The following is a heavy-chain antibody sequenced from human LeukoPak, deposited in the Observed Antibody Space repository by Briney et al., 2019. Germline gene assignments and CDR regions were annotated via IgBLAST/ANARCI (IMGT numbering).Heavy chain of an antibody. V-gene: IGHV3-21*01. Sequence: KSGGSLRLSCAASGFTFSSYSMTWVRQAPGKGLEWVSSISSSSSYIYYADSVKGRFTISRDNAKNSLYLQMNSLRAEDTAVYYCASSSWYDAFDIWGQGTMVTVSS. CDR3: ASSSWYDAFDI. CDR2: ISSSSSYI. D-gene: IGHD6-13*01. CDR1: GFTFSSYS. J-gene: IGHJ3*02.